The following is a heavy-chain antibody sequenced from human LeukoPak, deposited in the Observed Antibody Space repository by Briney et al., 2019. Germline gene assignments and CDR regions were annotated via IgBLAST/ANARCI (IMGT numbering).Heavy chain of an antibody. J-gene: IGHJ4*02. CDR2: IIPILGIA. V-gene: IGHV1-69*04. CDR1: GGTFSSYA. D-gene: IGHD3-9*01. Sequence: ASVKVSCKASGGTFSSYAISWVRQAPGQGLEWMGRIIPILGIANYAQKFQGRVTITADKSTSTAYMELSSLRSEDTAAYYCARDSPLRYFDYWGQGTLVTVSS. CDR3: ARDSPLRYFDY.